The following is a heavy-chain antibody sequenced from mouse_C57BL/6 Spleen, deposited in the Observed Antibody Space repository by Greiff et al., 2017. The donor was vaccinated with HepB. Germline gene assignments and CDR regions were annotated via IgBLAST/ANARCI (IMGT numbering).Heavy chain of an antibody. CDR1: GFSLTSYG. D-gene: IGHD2-5*01. J-gene: IGHJ4*01. CDR3: AKIGGIYSNLRAMDY. V-gene: IGHV2-4*01. CDR2: IWSGGST. Sequence: QVQLKESGPGLVQPSQSLSITCTVSGFSLTSYGVHWVRQPPGKGLEWLGVIWSGGSTDYNAAFISRLSISKDNSKSQVFFKMNSLQADDTAIYYCAKIGGIYSNLRAMDYWGQGTSVTVSS.